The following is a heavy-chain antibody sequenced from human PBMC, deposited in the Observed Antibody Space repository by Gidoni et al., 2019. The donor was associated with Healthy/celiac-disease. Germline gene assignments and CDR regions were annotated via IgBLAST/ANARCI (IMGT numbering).Heavy chain of an antibody. CDR3: ARAIRGVTTVSLDY. Sequence: QVQLVLSGAEVKKPGASVKVSCTASGYTFTSYGISWVRPAPGQGLEWMGWISAYNDNTSNAQNLQGRVTMTTDTSTSTAYMELRSLRSDDTAVYYCARAIRGVTTVSLDYWGQGTLVTVSS. J-gene: IGHJ4*02. D-gene: IGHD4-4*01. CDR2: ISAYNDNT. V-gene: IGHV1-18*01. CDR1: GYTFTSYG.